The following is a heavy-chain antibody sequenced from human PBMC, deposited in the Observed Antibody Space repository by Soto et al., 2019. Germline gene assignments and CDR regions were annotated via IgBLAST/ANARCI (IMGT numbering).Heavy chain of an antibody. J-gene: IGHJ4*02. CDR2: IDHDGPT. Sequence: EVQLVDSGGGLVQPGGSLRLSCAGSGFTFSNYWMHWVRQAPGKGLEWVSRIDHDGPTDYADSVRGRFTISRDNAENTLYLQMNGLRPEDTAVYYCVRDSHGDYWGQGTLVTVSS. CDR1: GFTFSNYW. V-gene: IGHV3-74*01. CDR3: VRDSHGDY.